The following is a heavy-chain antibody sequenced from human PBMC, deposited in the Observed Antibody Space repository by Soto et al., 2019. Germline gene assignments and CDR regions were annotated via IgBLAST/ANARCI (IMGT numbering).Heavy chain of an antibody. CDR2: INHSGST. CDR3: ARDTIIRIAAAGYNWFDP. J-gene: IGHJ5*02. CDR1: GGSFSGYY. D-gene: IGHD6-13*01. V-gene: IGHV4-34*01. Sequence: SETLSLTCAVCGGSFSGYYWIWIRQPPGKGLEWIGEINHSGSTNYNPSLKSRVTISVDTSKNQFSLKLSSVTAADTAVYYCARDTIIRIAAAGYNWFDPWGQGTLVTVSS.